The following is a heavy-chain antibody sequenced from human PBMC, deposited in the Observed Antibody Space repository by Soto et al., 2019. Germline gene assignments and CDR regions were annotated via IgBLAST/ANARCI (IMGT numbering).Heavy chain of an antibody. CDR2: IRSKANNYAT. CDR3: TRHAVQYCGGDCYLLPYFDL. CDR1: GFTFSGSA. D-gene: IGHD2-21*02. V-gene: IGHV3-73*02. J-gene: IGHJ2*01. Sequence: EVQLVESGGGLVQPGGSLKLSCAASGFTFSGSAVHWVRQASGKGLEWVGRIRSKANNYATVYAASVKGRFTISRDDSKSTEYLQMNSLKTEDTAVYYCTRHAVQYCGGDCYLLPYFDLWGRGTLVTVSS.